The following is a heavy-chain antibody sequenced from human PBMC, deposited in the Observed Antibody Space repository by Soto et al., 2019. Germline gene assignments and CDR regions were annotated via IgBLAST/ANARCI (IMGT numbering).Heavy chain of an antibody. J-gene: IGHJ4*02. D-gene: IGHD6-13*01. V-gene: IGHV4-59*01. CDR1: GGSISSYY. CDR3: ARGSAAAGRGLVDY. Sequence: QVQLQESGPGLVKPSETLSLTCTVSGGSISSYYWSWIRQPPGKGLEWIGYIYYSGSTNYNPSLKRRVTISVDTSKNQFSLKLSSVTAADTAVYYCARGSAAAGRGLVDYWGQGTLVTVSS. CDR2: IYYSGST.